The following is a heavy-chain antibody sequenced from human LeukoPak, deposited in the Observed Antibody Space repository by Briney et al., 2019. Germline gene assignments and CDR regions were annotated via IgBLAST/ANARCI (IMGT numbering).Heavy chain of an antibody. CDR3: ARAPGYRSFLDY. CDR1: GFTFSSYS. V-gene: IGHV3-21*01. D-gene: IGHD6-13*01. CDR2: ISSSSTYI. Sequence: GGSLRLSCAASGFTFSSYSMNWVRQAPGKGLEWVSSISSSSTYIYYADSVKGRFTISRDNAKNSLYLQMNSLRAEDTAVYYCARAPGYRSFLDYWGQGTLVIVSS. J-gene: IGHJ4*02.